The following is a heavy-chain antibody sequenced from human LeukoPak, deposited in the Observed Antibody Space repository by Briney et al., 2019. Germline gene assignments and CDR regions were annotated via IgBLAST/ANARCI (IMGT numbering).Heavy chain of an antibody. CDR1: GYSFTSFY. V-gene: IGHV1-46*04. CDR2: INPSGGTT. D-gene: IGHD3-9*01. Sequence: ASVKVSCKASGYSFTSFYIHWVRQAPGQGLEWMGVINPSGGTTSYAQKLQGKLTMTRDTSTSTVYMELISLRSEDTAVYYCAREAYDILSGTWIYYGMDVWGQGTTVTVSS. CDR3: AREAYDILSGTWIYYGMDV. J-gene: IGHJ6*02.